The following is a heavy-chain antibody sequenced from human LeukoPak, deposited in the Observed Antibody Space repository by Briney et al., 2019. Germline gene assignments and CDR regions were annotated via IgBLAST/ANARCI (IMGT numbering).Heavy chain of an antibody. CDR1: GYTFTSYG. CDR3: ARLGSSGWPFDY. Sequence: ASVKVSCKASGYTFTSYGISWVRQAPGRGLEWMGWISAYNGNTNYAQTLQGRVTMTTDTSTSTAYMELRSLRSDDTAVYYCARLGSSGWPFDYWGQGTLVTVSS. V-gene: IGHV1-18*01. D-gene: IGHD6-19*01. CDR2: ISAYNGNT. J-gene: IGHJ4*02.